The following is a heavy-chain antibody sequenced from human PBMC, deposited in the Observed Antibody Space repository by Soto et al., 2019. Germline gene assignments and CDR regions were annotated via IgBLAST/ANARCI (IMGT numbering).Heavy chain of an antibody. CDR2: ISGSGGST. V-gene: IGHV3-23*01. CDR3: AKDLFRNWGRDGWITMIVVVMERDAFDI. J-gene: IGHJ3*02. Sequence: GGSLRLSCAASGFTFSSYAMSWVRQAPGKGLEWVSAISGSGGSTYYADSVKGRFTISRDNSKNTLYLQMNSLRAEDTAVYYCAKDLFRNWGRDGWITMIVVVMERDAFDIWGQGTMVTVSS. CDR1: GFTFSSYA. D-gene: IGHD3-22*01.